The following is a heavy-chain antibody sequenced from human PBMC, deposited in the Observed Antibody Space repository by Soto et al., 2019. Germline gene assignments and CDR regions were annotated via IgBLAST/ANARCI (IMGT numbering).Heavy chain of an antibody. CDR2: IYHSGST. J-gene: IGHJ6*02. Sequence: SETLSLTCTVSGYSISSGYYWGWIRQPPGKGLEWIGSIYHSGSTYYNPSLKSRGTISVDTSKNQFSLKLSSVTAADTAVYYCARDTGYSYGLIYYYYYGMDVWGQGTTVTVSS. CDR1: GYSISSGYY. V-gene: IGHV4-38-2*02. CDR3: ARDTGYSYGLIYYYYYGMDV. D-gene: IGHD5-18*01.